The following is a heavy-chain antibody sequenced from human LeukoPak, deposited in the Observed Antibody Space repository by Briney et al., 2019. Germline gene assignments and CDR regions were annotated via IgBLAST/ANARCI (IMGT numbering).Heavy chain of an antibody. D-gene: IGHD6-19*01. Sequence: SVKVSCKASGYTFTSYYMHWVRQAPGQGLEWMGGIIPIFGTANYAQKFQGRVTITADESTSTAYMELSSLRSEDTAVYYCARVGRGSGWYFDLWGRGTLVTVSS. CDR3: ARVGRGSGWYFDL. CDR1: GYTFTSYY. V-gene: IGHV1-69*13. CDR2: IIPIFGTA. J-gene: IGHJ2*01.